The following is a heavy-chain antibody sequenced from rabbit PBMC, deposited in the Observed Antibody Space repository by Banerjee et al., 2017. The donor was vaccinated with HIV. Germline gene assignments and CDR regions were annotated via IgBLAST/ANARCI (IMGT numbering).Heavy chain of an antibody. CDR2: IYTSSGST. CDR1: GFTISSYYY. CDR3: ARGNADYAGHGWTTSNL. V-gene: IGHV1S45*01. J-gene: IGHJ4*01. D-gene: IGHD4-2*01. Sequence: QLVESRGGLVQPEGSLTLTCKVSGFTISSYYYMCWVRQAPGKGLELIACIYTSSGSTWYASWAKGRFTISKTSSTTVTLQMTSLTAADTATYFCARGNADYAGHGWTTSNLWGPGTLVTVS.